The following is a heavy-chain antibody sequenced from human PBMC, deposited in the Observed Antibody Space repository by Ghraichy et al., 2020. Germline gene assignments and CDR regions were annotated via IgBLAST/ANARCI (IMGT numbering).Heavy chain of an antibody. D-gene: IGHD6-6*01. Sequence: TLSLTCTVSGGSISSGGYYWSWIRQHPGKGLEWIGYIYYSGSTYYNPSLKSRVTISVDTSKNQFSLKLSSVTAADTAVYYCARGLAARPTYYFDYWGQGTLVTVSS. J-gene: IGHJ4*02. CDR3: ARGLAARPTYYFDY. CDR2: IYYSGST. CDR1: GGSISSGGYY. V-gene: IGHV4-31*03.